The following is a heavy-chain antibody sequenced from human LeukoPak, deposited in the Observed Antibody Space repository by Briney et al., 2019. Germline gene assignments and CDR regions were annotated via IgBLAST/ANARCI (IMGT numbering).Heavy chain of an antibody. CDR1: GFTVSSNY. J-gene: IGHJ3*02. CDR2: IDSGDTT. Sequence: GGSLRLSCAASGFTVSSNYMSWVRQAPGKGLQWGSIIDSGDTTYYADSVKGRFTISTDDSKNTLYLQMNSLRAEDTAVYYCARDRVRAFDIWGQGTMVTVSS. CDR3: ARDRVRAFDI. V-gene: IGHV3-53*01.